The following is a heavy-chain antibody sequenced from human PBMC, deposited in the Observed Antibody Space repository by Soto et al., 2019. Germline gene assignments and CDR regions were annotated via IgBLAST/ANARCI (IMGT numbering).Heavy chain of an antibody. CDR1: GFTFSNYG. Sequence: GGSLRLSCAASGFTFSNYGMHWVRQAPGKGLEWVAVIWYDGSNKYYADSVKGRFTISRDNSKNTLYLQMNSLRAEDTAVYYCARDQEMATIRAWDYYYYGMDVWGQGTTVTVSS. V-gene: IGHV3-33*01. CDR2: IWYDGSNK. D-gene: IGHD5-12*01. J-gene: IGHJ6*02. CDR3: ARDQEMATIRAWDYYYYGMDV.